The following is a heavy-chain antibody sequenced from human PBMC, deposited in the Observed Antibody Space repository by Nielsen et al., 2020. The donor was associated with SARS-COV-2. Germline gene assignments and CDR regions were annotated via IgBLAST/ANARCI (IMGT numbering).Heavy chain of an antibody. J-gene: IGHJ6*02. Sequence: GESLKISCAASGFTFSSYTMSWVRQAPGKGLEWVSAISGSGGSTYYADSVKGRFTISRDNSKNTLYLQMNSLRAEDTAVYYCAKARLVVPAARRNYYYYGMDVWGQGTTVTVSS. V-gene: IGHV3-23*01. D-gene: IGHD2-2*01. CDR3: AKARLVVPAARRNYYYYGMDV. CDR2: ISGSGGST. CDR1: GFTFSSYT.